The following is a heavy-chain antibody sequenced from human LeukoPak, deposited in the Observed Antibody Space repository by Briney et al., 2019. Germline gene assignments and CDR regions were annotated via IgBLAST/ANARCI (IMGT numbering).Heavy chain of an antibody. CDR3: AKYGPQDSGSSHFDY. CDR1: GFTFSSCA. Sequence: GGSLRLSCAASGFTFSSCAMSWVRQAPGKGLEWVSAIRDSGSSTHYADSVKGRFTTSRDNSKNTLFLQMNSLRAEGTAIYYCAKYGPQDSGSSHFDYWGQGALVTVSS. V-gene: IGHV3-23*01. J-gene: IGHJ4*02. CDR2: IRDSGSST. D-gene: IGHD1-26*01.